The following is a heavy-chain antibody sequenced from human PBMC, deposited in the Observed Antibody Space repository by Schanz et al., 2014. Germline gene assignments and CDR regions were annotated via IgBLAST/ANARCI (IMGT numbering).Heavy chain of an antibody. CDR1: RFTFSTYA. CDR3: ARLATSKSRLGDAVDI. J-gene: IGHJ3*02. CDR2: ISSDGFNK. V-gene: IGHV3-30*04. Sequence: QVQLVESGGGVVQPGGSLRLSCAASRFTFSTYAMHWVRQAPGKGLGWLAVISSDGFNKFYADSVKGRFTISRDNSKTTLYLQLTSLRPEDTAVYYCARLATSKSRLGDAVDIWGQGTMVTVSS. D-gene: IGHD6-6*01.